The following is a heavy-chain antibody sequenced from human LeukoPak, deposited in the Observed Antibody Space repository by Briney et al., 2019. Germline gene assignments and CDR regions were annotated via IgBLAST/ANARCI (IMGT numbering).Heavy chain of an antibody. Sequence: PSETLSLTCTVSGGSISSSSHYWGWIRQPPGKGLEWMGSIYYSGSTYYNPSLKSRVTISVDTSKNQFSLKLSSVTAADTAVYYCARHYFNYYDSSGNDALDIWGQGTMVTVSS. V-gene: IGHV4-39*01. CDR3: ARHYFNYYDSSGNDALDI. D-gene: IGHD3-22*01. CDR1: GGSISSSSHY. CDR2: IYYSGST. J-gene: IGHJ3*02.